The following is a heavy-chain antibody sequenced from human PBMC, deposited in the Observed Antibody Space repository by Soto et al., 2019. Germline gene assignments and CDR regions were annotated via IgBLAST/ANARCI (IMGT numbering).Heavy chain of an antibody. CDR1: GFTFSNYA. CDR2: ISTNSGST. CDR3: AKSEDLRITVFLVRYYGMDV. J-gene: IGHJ6*02. Sequence: EVQLLESGGGLVQPGGSLRVSCAASGFTFSNYAMSWVRQAPGKGLEWVSTISTNSGSTYYADSVKGRFTISRDYSKNTLYLQMSSLRAEDTAVYYCAKSEDLRITVFLVRYYGMDVWGQGTTVTVSS. D-gene: IGHD3-3*01. V-gene: IGHV3-23*01.